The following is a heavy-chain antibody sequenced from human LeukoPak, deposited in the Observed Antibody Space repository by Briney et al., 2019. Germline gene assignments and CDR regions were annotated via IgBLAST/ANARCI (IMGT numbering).Heavy chain of an antibody. V-gene: IGHV1-69*13. Sequence: ASVKVSCKASGGTFSSYAISWVRQAPAQGLEWMGGIIPIFGTANYAQKFQGRVTITADESTSTAYMELSSLRSEDTAVYYCARAVVPAATNDAFDIWGQGTMVTVSS. CDR3: ARAVVPAATNDAFDI. CDR2: IIPIFGTA. D-gene: IGHD2-2*01. J-gene: IGHJ3*02. CDR1: GGTFSSYA.